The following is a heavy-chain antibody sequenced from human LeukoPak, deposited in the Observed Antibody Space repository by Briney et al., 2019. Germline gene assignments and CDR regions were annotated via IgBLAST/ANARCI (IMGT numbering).Heavy chain of an antibody. CDR1: GGSIISGNW. CDR2: IYHSGST. Sequence: SETLSLTCAVSGGSIISGNWWSWVRQPPGKGLEWIGEIYHSGSTNYNPSLKSRVTISVDTSKNQFSLKLSSVTAADTAVYYCARQWMEWWLPPQRQSFFSAFDIWGQGTMVTVSS. J-gene: IGHJ3*02. CDR3: ARQWMEWWLPPQRQSFFSAFDI. D-gene: IGHD6-19*01. V-gene: IGHV4-4*02.